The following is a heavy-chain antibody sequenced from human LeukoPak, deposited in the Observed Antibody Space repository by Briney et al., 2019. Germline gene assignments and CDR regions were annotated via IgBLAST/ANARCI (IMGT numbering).Heavy chain of an antibody. V-gene: IGHV3-23*01. CDR1: GFSFNRHA. J-gene: IGHJ4*02. Sequence: GRSLRLSCAASGFSFNRHAMHWVRQAPGKGLEWVSAISAGGSTYYADSVKGRFTISRDNSRNTLYLQMNSLRAEDTGVYYCAKRGQYYYDSSGYYYLDWGQGTLVIVSS. CDR2: ISAGGST. D-gene: IGHD3-22*01. CDR3: AKRGQYYYDSSGYYYLD.